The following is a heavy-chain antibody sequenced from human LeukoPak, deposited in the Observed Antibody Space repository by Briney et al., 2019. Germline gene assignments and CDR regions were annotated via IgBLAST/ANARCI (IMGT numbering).Heavy chain of an antibody. D-gene: IGHD2-21*01. V-gene: IGHV3-53*01. J-gene: IGHJ4*02. CDR2: VYKDGKM. Sequence: HPGGSLRLSCAASGFTVSSTYMSWVRQSPGKGLEWVSVVYKDGKMFYIDSVKGRFAISRDTSKNTVYLQMNNLRAEDTAVYYCASRHCSGGDCYFARADPFDHWGQGTLVTVSS. CDR1: GFTVSSTY. CDR3: ASRHCSGGDCYFARADPFDH.